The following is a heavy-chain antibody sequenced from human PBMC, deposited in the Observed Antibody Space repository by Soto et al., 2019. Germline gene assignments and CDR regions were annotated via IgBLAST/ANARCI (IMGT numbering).Heavy chain of an antibody. D-gene: IGHD1-7*01. J-gene: IGHJ4*02. CDR1: GGSFSGNY. CDR3: AGVMSPGNYQTDC. CDR2: VDHSGST. Sequence: PSETLSLTCAVYGGSFSGNYWSWIRQPPGKGLEWIGDVDHSGSTNYNPSLKSRVTLSLDTPKNQFSLKLSSVTAADTAVYYCAGVMSPGNYQTDCWGQGTLVTVSS. V-gene: IGHV4-34*01.